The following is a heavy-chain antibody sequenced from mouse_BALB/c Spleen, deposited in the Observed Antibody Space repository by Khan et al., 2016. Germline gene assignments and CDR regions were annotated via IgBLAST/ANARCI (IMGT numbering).Heavy chain of an antibody. J-gene: IGHJ2*01. Sequence: EVELVESGGGLVKPGGSLKLSCAASGFIFSSYGMSWVRQTPEKRLELVATINSYGGSTYYPDMVKGRSTISRDNAKNTLYLQMSSLKSEDTAVYYCARVVSHGSPYFDYWGQGTTLTVSS. D-gene: IGHD1-1*01. CDR2: INSYGGST. CDR1: GFIFSSYG. V-gene: IGHV5-6-3*01. CDR3: ARVVSHGSPYFDY.